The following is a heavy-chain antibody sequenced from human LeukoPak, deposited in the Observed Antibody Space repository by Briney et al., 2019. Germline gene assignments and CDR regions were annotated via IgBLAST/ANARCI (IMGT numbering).Heavy chain of an antibody. Sequence: GGSLRLSCAASGFTFSSYSMNWVRQAPGKGLEWVSSISSSSSYIYYADSVRGRFTISRDNAKNSLYLQMNSLRAEDTAVYYCARDAPIDGYVWGSYLTGNWFDPWGQGTLVTVSS. V-gene: IGHV3-21*01. D-gene: IGHD3-16*01. J-gene: IGHJ5*02. CDR1: GFTFSSYS. CDR3: ARDAPIDGYVWGSYLTGNWFDP. CDR2: ISSSSSYI.